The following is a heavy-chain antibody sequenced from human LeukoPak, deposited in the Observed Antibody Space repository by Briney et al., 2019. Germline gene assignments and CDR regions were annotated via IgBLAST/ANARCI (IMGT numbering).Heavy chain of an antibody. CDR2: IYPGDSDT. D-gene: IGHD2-2*01. CDR1: GESFTSYW. J-gene: IGHJ4*02. Sequence: GESLKISCKGSGESFTSYWIGWVRQMPGNGLEWMGIIYPGDSDTRYSPSFQGQVTISADKSITTAYLQWSSLKASDTAMYYCARSIVVVPAAPDYWGQGTLVTVSS. V-gene: IGHV5-51*01. CDR3: ARSIVVVPAAPDY.